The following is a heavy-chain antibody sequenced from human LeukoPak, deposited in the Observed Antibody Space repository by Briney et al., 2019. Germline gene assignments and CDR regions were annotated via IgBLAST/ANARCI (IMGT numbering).Heavy chain of an antibody. Sequence: LETLSLTCAVYGGSFSGYYWSWIRQPPGKGLEWIGYFHYSGNTNYNPSLSSRITMSVDTSKNQFSLKLNSVTAADTAVYYCARRAAALDYWGQGTLVTVSS. CDR2: FHYSGNT. J-gene: IGHJ4*02. CDR1: GGSFSGYY. CDR3: ARRAAALDY. D-gene: IGHD6-13*01. V-gene: IGHV4-34*10.